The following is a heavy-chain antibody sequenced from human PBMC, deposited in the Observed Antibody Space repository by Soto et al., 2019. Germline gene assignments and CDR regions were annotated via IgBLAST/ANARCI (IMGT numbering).Heavy chain of an antibody. CDR1: GFTVSSNY. J-gene: IGHJ6*02. V-gene: IGHV3-53*01. CDR2: IYSGGIT. CDR3: ARDLEVVPADIGQGGYYYGMDV. D-gene: IGHD2-2*01. Sequence: SLRLACGASGFTVSSNYMSWVRHAPGKGLEWVSVIYSGGITYYADSVKGRFTISRDNSKNTLYLQMNSLRAEDTAVYYCARDLEVVPADIGQGGYYYGMDVWGQGTTVTVSS.